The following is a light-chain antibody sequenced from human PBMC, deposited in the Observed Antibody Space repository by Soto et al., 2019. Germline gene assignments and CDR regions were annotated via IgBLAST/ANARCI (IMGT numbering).Light chain of an antibody. CDR2: AAS. CDR3: QKYNSAPRT. Sequence: DLQMTQSPSSLSAAVGDRVTITCRASQGISNYLAWYQQKPGKVPKLLIYAASTLQSGVPSRFSGSGSGTDFTFTISSLQPEDVATYYCQKYNSAPRTFGQGTKVDTK. J-gene: IGKJ1*01. V-gene: IGKV1-27*01. CDR1: QGISNY.